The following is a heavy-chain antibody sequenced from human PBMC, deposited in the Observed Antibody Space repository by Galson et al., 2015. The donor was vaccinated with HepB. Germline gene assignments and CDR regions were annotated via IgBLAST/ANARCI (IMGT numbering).Heavy chain of an antibody. CDR1: GFSFSGQA. J-gene: IGHJ6*02. CDR3: ARDIYSNGAVGSMDV. CDR2: ISRDGTGQ. V-gene: IGHV3-30*04. Sequence: SLRPSCAASGFSFSGQAMHWVRQAPGKGLEWVALISRDGTGQTYADFVKGRFTISRDNSKNTLYLQVNILRDEDRAVYYCARDIYSNGAVGSMDVWGQGTTVTVSS. D-gene: IGHD4-11*01.